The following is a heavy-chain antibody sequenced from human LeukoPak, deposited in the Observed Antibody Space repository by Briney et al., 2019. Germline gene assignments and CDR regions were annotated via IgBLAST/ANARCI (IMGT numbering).Heavy chain of an antibody. Sequence: SETLSLTCTVSGGSISGYYWSWLRQPPGKGLEWIGYIYSSGSTDYNPSLNSRVTISVDTSKNQFSLKLSSVTAADTAVYYCATSSRSRFDPWGQGTLVTVSS. D-gene: IGHD1-14*01. J-gene: IGHJ5*02. CDR1: GGSISGYY. CDR3: ATSSRSRFDP. CDR2: IYSSGST. V-gene: IGHV4-59*08.